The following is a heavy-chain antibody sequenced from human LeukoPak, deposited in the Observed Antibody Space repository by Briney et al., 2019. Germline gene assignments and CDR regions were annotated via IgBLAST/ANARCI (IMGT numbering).Heavy chain of an antibody. CDR2: ISGSGATT. D-gene: IGHD1-26*01. CDR3: AVGATTFWDAFDI. CDR1: GFTFSSYS. J-gene: IGHJ3*02. Sequence: GSLRLSCAASGFTFSSYSMNWVRQAPGKGLEWVSGISGSGATTFYADSVRGRFTISRDNSKNTLYLQMNSLKASDTAMYYCAVGATTFWDAFDIWGQGTMVTVSS. V-gene: IGHV3-23*01.